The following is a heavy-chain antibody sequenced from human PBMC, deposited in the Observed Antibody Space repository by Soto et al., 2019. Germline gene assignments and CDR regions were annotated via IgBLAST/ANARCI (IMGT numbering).Heavy chain of an antibody. CDR2: IIPIFGTA. J-gene: IGHJ5*02. Sequence: ASVKVSCKASGGTFSSYAISWVRQAPGQGLEWMGGIIPIFGTANYAQKFQGRVTITADESTSTAYMELSSLRSEDTAVYYCARARGGSSGYRNWFDPWGQGTLVTVSS. V-gene: IGHV1-69*13. D-gene: IGHD3-22*01. CDR3: ARARGGSSGYRNWFDP. CDR1: GGTFSSYA.